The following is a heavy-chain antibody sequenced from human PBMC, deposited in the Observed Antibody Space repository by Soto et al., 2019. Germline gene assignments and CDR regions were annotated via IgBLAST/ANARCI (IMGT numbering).Heavy chain of an antibody. CDR3: ARRGYSYRVVWFDP. CDR1: GGSISSSSYY. D-gene: IGHD5-18*01. J-gene: IGHJ5*02. CDR2: IYYSGST. Sequence: PSGTLSLTCTVSGGSISSSSYYWGWIRQPPGKGLEWIGSIYYSGSTYYNPSLKSRVTISVDTSKNQFSLKLSSVTAADTAVYYCARRGYSYRVVWFDPWGQGTLVTVSS. V-gene: IGHV4-39*01.